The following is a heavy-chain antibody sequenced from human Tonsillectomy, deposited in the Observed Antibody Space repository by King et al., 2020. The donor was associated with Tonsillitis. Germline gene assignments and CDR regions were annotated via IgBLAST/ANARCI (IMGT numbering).Heavy chain of an antibody. D-gene: IGHD4-23*01. V-gene: IGHV3-74*01. Sequence: VQLVESGGGLVQPGGSLRLSCAAAGFTFSSYWMHWVRQAPGKGLVWVSRINSDGSSTNYADSVKGRFTISRDNAKNTLYLQMNSLRAEDTAVYYCAREGGGYGGLGGHYYDCYAMDLWGQGTTVTVSS. CDR2: INSDGSST. CDR3: AREGGGYGGLGGHYYDCYAMDL. J-gene: IGHJ6*02. CDR1: GFTFSSYW.